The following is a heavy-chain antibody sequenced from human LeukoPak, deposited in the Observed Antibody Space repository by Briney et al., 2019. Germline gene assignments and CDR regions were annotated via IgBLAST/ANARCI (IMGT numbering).Heavy chain of an antibody. CDR3: ATNDYTENYFDY. V-gene: IGHV4-39*07. CDR2: IYYSGST. Sequence: SETLSLTCTVSGGSISSSSYYWGWIRQPPGKGLEWIGTIYYSGSTYYNPSLKSRVTLSVDKSKNQFSLKLSSVTAADTAVYYCATNDYTENYFDYWGQGTLVTVSS. D-gene: IGHD4-11*01. J-gene: IGHJ4*02. CDR1: GGSISSSSYY.